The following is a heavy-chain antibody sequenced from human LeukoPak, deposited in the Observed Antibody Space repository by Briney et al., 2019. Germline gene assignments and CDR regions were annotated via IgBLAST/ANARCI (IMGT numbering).Heavy chain of an antibody. Sequence: GGSLRLSCAASGFTFDDYAMHWVRQAPGKGLEWVSLISGDGGSTYYADSVKGRFTISRDDSKNSLYLQMNSLRTEDTALYYCAKAPPEDSTRGXYFDXWGQGTLVTV. CDR1: GFTFDDYA. V-gene: IGHV3-43*02. CDR3: AKAPPEDSTRGXYFDX. CDR2: ISGDGGST. J-gene: IGHJ4*02. D-gene: IGHD6-6*01.